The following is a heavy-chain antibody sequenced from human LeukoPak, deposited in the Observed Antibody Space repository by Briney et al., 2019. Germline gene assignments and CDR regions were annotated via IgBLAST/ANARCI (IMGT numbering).Heavy chain of an antibody. CDR2: IYHSGST. CDR1: GGSISSSNW. Sequence: SETLSLTCAVSGGSISSSNWWSWVRQPPGKGLEWIGEIYHSGSTNYNPSLKSRVTISVDKSKNQFSLKLSSVTAADTAVYYCARDGSPAVAGGGNWFDPWGQGTLVTVSS. V-gene: IGHV4-4*02. CDR3: ARDGSPAVAGGGNWFDP. J-gene: IGHJ5*02. D-gene: IGHD6-19*01.